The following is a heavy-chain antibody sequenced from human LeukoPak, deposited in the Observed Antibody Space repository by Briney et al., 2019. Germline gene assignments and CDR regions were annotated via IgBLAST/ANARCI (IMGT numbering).Heavy chain of an antibody. V-gene: IGHV3-7*01. CDR2: LKQDGGEK. CDR3: AREKFLEWYAVAGTFGYFDY. J-gene: IGHJ4*02. CDR1: GFTFSNYW. D-gene: IGHD6-19*01. Sequence: PGGSLRLSCAACGFTFSNYWMSWVRQAPGKGLEWVANLKQDGGEKYYVDSVKGRFTISRDNAKNSLYLQMNSLRAEDTAVYYCAREKFLEWYAVAGTFGYFDYWGQGTLVTVSS.